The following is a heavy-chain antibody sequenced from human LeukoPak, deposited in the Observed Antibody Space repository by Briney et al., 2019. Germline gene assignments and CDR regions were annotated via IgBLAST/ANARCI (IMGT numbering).Heavy chain of an antibody. CDR3: ARGGWSSTSCYRQDWFDP. J-gene: IGHJ5*02. V-gene: IGHV1-2*02. CDR1: GYTFTGYY. CDR2: INPSSGGT. Sequence: ASVKVSCKASGYTFTGYYMHWVRQAPGQGLEWMGWINPSSGGTNYAQKFQGRVTMTRDTSISTAYMELSRLRSDDTAVYYCARGGWSSTSCYRQDWFDPWGQGTLVTVSS. D-gene: IGHD2-2*02.